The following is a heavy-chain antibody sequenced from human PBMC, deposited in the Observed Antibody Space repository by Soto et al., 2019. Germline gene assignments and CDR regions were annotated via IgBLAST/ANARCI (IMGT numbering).Heavy chain of an antibody. CDR1: GFTFSSYA. V-gene: IGHV3-23*01. CDR2: ISGSGGST. D-gene: IGHD3-10*01. CDR3: AKAECGELSSFDY. Sequence: LRLSCAASGFTFSSYAMSWVRQAPGKGLEWVSAISGSGGSTYYADSVKGRFTISRDNSKNTLYLQMNSLRAEDTAVYYCAKAECGELSSFDYWGQGTLVTVSS. J-gene: IGHJ4*02.